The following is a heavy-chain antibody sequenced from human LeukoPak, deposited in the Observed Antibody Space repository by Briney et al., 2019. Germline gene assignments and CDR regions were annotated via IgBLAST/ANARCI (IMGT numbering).Heavy chain of an antibody. V-gene: IGHV5-51*01. Sequence: GESLKISCKASGYSFSSHWIGWVRQMPGKGLEWMGLIYPDDFDTTYSPSFQGQVSISADKSISTAYLQWSSLKTSDTAMYYCVRRASYYDGLDYWGQGTLVTVSS. CDR1: GYSFSSHW. CDR3: VRRASYYDGLDY. J-gene: IGHJ4*02. D-gene: IGHD3-22*01. CDR2: IYPDDFDT.